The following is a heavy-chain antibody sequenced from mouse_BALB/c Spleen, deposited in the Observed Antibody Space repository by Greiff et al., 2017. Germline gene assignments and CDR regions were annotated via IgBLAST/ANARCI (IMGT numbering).Heavy chain of an antibody. V-gene: IGHV2-9*02. CDR3: AREDYGSSYWYCDG. Sequence: QVQLQQSGPGLVAPSQSLSITCTVSGFSLTSYGVHWVRQPPGKGLEWLGVIWAGGSTNYNSALMSRLSISEDTAKGQVFLQMNSLQTDATAMYYCAREDYGSSYWYCDGWGGGTTGTVSS. CDR1: GFSLTSYG. D-gene: IGHD1-1*01. CDR2: IWAGGST. J-gene: IGHJ1*01.